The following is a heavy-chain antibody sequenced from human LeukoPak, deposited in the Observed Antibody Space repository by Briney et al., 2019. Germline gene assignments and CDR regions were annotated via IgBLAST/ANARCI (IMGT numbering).Heavy chain of an antibody. Sequence: PSETLSLTCAVYGGSFRGCYWRGMRRPPGGGAEGIGEIIHSGRTNYNTSLKSRVTIPLATSKNHLSFNLKSSTAAGTAVHYFSRSARTYYDFWSGYDCWGQGTLVTVSS. D-gene: IGHD3-3*01. CDR2: IIHSGRT. V-gene: IGHV4-34*12. J-gene: IGHJ4*02. CDR3: SRSARTYYDFWSGYDC. CDR1: GGSFRGCY.